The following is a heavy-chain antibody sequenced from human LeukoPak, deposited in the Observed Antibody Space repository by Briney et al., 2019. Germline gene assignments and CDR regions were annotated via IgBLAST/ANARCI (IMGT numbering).Heavy chain of an antibody. V-gene: IGHV3-53*01. J-gene: IGHJ5*02. CDR1: GLTVSAND. CDR2: IYSGGTT. CDR3: ARGPRGFDP. Sequence: GGSLRLSCEASGLTVSANDMRWVRQAPGKGLEWVSVIYSGGTTDYADSVKGRFTISRDNSKNTLYLQMNSLRAEDTAVYYCARGPRGFDPWGQGTLVTVSS.